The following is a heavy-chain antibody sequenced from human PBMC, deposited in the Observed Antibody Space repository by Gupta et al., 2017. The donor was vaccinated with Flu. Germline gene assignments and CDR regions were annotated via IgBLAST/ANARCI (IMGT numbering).Heavy chain of an antibody. Sequence: TFSNYGMHGVRQAPGKGLEWVTVIWTDGVNKYYGDSVKGRFTISRDNSKNTLYLQMNSLRXEXTARYYXVRERGTLDAFDIWGQGTRGTVSS. CDR3: VRERGTLDAFDI. CDR1: TFSNYG. CDR2: IWTDGVNK. V-gene: IGHV3-33*01. J-gene: IGHJ3*02. D-gene: IGHD3-16*01.